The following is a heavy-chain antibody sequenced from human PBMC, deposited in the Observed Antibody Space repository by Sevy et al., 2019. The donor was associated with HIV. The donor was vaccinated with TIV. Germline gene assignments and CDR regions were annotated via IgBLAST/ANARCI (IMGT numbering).Heavy chain of an antibody. CDR3: ARDLPILLVPAAMGTSWWSLDS. Sequence: ASVKVSCKASGYTFTSYGISWVRQAPGQGLEWMGWISAYNGNTNYAQKLQGRVTMTTDTSTSTAYMELRSLRSDDTAVYYCARDLPILLVPAAMGTSWWSLDSWGQGTLVTVSS. V-gene: IGHV1-18*01. CDR1: GYTFTSYG. J-gene: IGHJ5*01. D-gene: IGHD2-2*01. CDR2: ISAYNGNT.